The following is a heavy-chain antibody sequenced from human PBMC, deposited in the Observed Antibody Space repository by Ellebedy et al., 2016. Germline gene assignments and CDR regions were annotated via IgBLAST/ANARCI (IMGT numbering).Heavy chain of an antibody. CDR3: ARSDHGYPSDVYYPFFES. D-gene: IGHD2-8*01. CDR1: GFTFGPYS. V-gene: IGHV3-48*01. J-gene: IGHJ4*02. Sequence: GGSLRLSCEASGFTFGPYSMNWVRQGPGKGLEWVAYISSGSGTLYYADSVKGRFTISRDDAKNSLFLQLNSLRAEDTAVYFCARSDHGYPSDVYYPFFESWGQGTQVTVSS. CDR2: ISSGSGTL.